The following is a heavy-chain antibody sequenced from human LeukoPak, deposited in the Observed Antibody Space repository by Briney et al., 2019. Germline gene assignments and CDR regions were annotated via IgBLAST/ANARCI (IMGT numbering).Heavy chain of an antibody. CDR2: ISYDGSNK. J-gene: IGHJ4*02. V-gene: IGHV3-30-3*01. CDR1: GFTFSSYA. CDR3: ASRWYHFGY. D-gene: IGHD4-23*01. Sequence: GGSLRLSCAASGFTFSSYAMHWVRQAPGKGLEWVAVISYDGSNKYYADSVKGRFTISRDNSKNTVYLQMNSLRAEDTAVYYCASRWYHFGYWGQGTLVTVSS.